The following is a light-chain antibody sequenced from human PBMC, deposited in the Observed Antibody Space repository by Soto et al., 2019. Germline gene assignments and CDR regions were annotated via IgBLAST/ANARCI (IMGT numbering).Light chain of an antibody. CDR1: QDIEKW. Sequence: DIQLTQSPSSVSASVGDTINITCRASQDIEKWLAWYQQKPGRAPKVLIYAASHLESGVPSRFSGSGSGTEFSLTISSLQTEDFATYFWHQAGTFPFTFGPGTKVDIK. CDR3: HQAGTFPFT. CDR2: AAS. J-gene: IGKJ3*01. V-gene: IGKV1-12*01.